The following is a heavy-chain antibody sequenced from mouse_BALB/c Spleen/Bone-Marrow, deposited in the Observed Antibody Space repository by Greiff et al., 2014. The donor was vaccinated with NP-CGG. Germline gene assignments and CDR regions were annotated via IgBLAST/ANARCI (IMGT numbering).Heavy chain of an antibody. CDR1: GYTFTSYT. V-gene: IGHV1-4*02. J-gene: IGHJ4*01. D-gene: IGHD2-1*01. CDR2: INPSSGYI. CDR3: ARRYGNYDTMDY. Sequence: SAAELARPGASVKMSCKASGYTFTSYTMHWVKQRPGQGLEWIGYINPSSGYIEYNQKFKDKTTLTADKSSSTAYMQLSSLTSEDSAVYYCARRYGNYDTMDYWGQGTSVTVSS.